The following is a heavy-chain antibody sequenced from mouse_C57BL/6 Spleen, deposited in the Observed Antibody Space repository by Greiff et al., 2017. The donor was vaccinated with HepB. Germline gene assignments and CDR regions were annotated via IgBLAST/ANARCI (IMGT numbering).Heavy chain of an antibody. V-gene: IGHV5-4*01. Sequence: EVKLVESGGGLVKPGGSLKLSCAASGFTFSSYAMSWVRQTPEKRLEWVATISDGGSYTYYPDNVKGRFTISRDNAKNNLYLQMSHLKSEDTAMYYCARDPGRKYAMDYWGQGTSVTVSS. CDR2: ISDGGSYT. CDR1: GFTFSSYA. D-gene: IGHD4-1*01. J-gene: IGHJ4*01. CDR3: ARDPGRKYAMDY.